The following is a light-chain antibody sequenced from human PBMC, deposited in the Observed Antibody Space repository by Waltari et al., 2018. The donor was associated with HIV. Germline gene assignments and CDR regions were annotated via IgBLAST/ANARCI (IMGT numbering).Light chain of an antibody. CDR1: ISNVGSTT. V-gene: IGLV1-44*01. Sequence: QSVLTQPPSSSGTPGQRVTISCSGSISNVGSTTVNWYQQVPGAAPIRLILNTDGRPSGVPDRFSGSKSGTSASLAISGLQSEDEADYYCAAWDDRLNAYVFGTGTTVTVL. J-gene: IGLJ1*01. CDR3: AAWDDRLNAYV. CDR2: NTD.